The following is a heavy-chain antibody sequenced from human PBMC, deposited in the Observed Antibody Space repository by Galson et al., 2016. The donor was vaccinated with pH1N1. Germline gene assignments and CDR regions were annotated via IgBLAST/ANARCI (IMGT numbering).Heavy chain of an antibody. J-gene: IGHJ3*01. CDR2: IYYTGNA. CDR3: ARRGFTYGEDAFDL. CDR1: GDSIKIGHY. V-gene: IGHV4-38-2*01. D-gene: IGHD5-18*01. Sequence: SETLSLTCAVSGDSIKIGHYWAWIRQSPGKGLKWIGSIYYTGNAYYNPSLKSRVAMSVDTSKHNFSLKVASVTAADTAVYYCARRGFTYGEDAFDLWGQGTVVTVSS.